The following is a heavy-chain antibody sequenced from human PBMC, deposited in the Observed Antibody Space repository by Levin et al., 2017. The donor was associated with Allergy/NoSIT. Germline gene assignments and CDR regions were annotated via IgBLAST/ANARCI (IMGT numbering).Heavy chain of an antibody. V-gene: IGHV4-39*02. CDR3: TRLLDSGWHGLDAFHV. CDR1: GASVITYNKY. Sequence: KSSETLSLTCAVSGASVITYNKYWGWVRQPPGEAPEWIGSLSYTGNSDYNPSLKSRVTISVDTSKNHFSLKLTSVTAADTAIYYCTRLLDSGWHGLDAFHVWGQGTLVTVSA. CDR2: LSYTGNS. D-gene: IGHD6-19*01. J-gene: IGHJ3*01.